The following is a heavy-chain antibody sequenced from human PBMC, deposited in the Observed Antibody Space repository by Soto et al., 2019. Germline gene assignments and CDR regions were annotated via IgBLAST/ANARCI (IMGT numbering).Heavy chain of an antibody. D-gene: IGHD2-2*02. CDR2: ISYDGTNK. CDR1: GVTFSSYS. V-gene: IGHV3-30*04. Sequence: GGSLRLTCTASGVTFSSYSMHWVRQAPGKGLQWVAVISYDGTNKYYADSVEGRFTISRDNSKSTLYLQMNSLRADDTAVYSCARVPGEYCSSTSCYTLNYWGQGTLVTVSS. CDR3: ARVPGEYCSSTSCYTLNY. J-gene: IGHJ4*02.